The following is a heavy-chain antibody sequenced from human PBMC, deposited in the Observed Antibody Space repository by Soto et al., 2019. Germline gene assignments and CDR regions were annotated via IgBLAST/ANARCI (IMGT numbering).Heavy chain of an antibody. V-gene: IGHV2-5*02. J-gene: IGHJ2*01. D-gene: IGHD3-3*01. CDR1: GFSLSTTSVG. CDR2: IYWDDSR. CDR3: AHALYYADDESYFDV. Sequence: QITLKESGPTLVKPTETLTLTCTFSGFSLSTTSVGVGWIRQPPGKALEWLGLIYWDDSRHYSPSLRTSRHSITKDTSKNQVVLRMLNMDPVDRGTYYCAHALYYADDESYFDVWGRGALVTVSS.